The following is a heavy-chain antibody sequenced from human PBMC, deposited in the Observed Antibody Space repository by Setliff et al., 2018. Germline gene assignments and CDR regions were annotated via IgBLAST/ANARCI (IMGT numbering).Heavy chain of an antibody. D-gene: IGHD3-10*01. Sequence: LSLTCNVSGGSVSSTSHYWGWIRQPPGKGMEWIGSVYYSGYTYYNPSLQSRVTISVDMSKNQFSMKLTSVTAADTAVYHCARMDFTMIQGVLGLWGQGTLVTVSS. CDR1: GGSVSSTSHY. CDR2: VYYSGYT. CDR3: ARMDFTMIQGVLGL. J-gene: IGHJ1*01. V-gene: IGHV4-39*07.